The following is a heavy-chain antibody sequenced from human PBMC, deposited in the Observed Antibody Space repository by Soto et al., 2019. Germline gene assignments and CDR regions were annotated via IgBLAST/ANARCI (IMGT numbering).Heavy chain of an antibody. D-gene: IGHD6-19*01. CDR2: TYYRSNWRH. CDR1: GDSVSSNTAA. V-gene: IGHV6-1*01. J-gene: IGHJ4*02. CDR3: ARGVAGSGFDL. Sequence: SQTPSLTCAISGDSVSSNTAAWNWIRSSPSRGLEWLGRTYYRSNWRHDYAVSVRSRITVNPDTSKNHFSLQLNSVTPDDTAVYYCARGVAGSGFDLWGQATLVTVSS.